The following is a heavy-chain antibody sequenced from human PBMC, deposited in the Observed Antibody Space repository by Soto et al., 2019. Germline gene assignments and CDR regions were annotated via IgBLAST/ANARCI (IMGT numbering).Heavy chain of an antibody. CDR2: ISSNGGNT. CDR3: VKEGYMRSDWYGQFDC. J-gene: IGHJ4*02. Sequence: VQLVESGGTLVQPGGSLRLSCSASGFTFNTFAMHWVRQTPGKGLEFVSAISSNGGNTYYADSVKGRFAISRDNSKNTLYLQMYSLRLEDTALYYCVKEGYMRSDWYGQFDCWGQGTLVTVSS. V-gene: IGHV3-64D*06. D-gene: IGHD6-19*01. CDR1: GFTFNTFA.